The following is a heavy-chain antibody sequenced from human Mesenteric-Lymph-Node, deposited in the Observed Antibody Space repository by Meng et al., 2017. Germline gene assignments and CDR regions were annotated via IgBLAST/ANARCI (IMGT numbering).Heavy chain of an antibody. Sequence: SETLSLTCAVYGGSFSGYYWSWIRQPPGKGLEWIGYIYYSGSTNYNPSLKSRVTISVDTSKNQFSLKLSSVTAADTAVYYCARVETHYYDSSGYYDTNWFDPWGQGTLVTVSS. J-gene: IGHJ5*02. V-gene: IGHV4-59*01. CDR3: ARVETHYYDSSGYYDTNWFDP. CDR1: GGSFSGYY. CDR2: IYYSGST. D-gene: IGHD3-22*01.